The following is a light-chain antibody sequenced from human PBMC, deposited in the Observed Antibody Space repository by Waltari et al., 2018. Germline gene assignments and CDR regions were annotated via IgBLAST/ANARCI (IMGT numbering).Light chain of an antibody. Sequence: EIVLTQSPATLSLSPGETATLSCRASQSVSTYLAWYQQKPGQAPRLLIYDASNRATGIPARFSGSGSGTDFTLTISSLEPEDFAVYYCQQRSNWPPNFGKGTRLEIK. CDR3: QQRSNWPPN. J-gene: IGKJ5*01. CDR1: QSVSTY. V-gene: IGKV3-11*01. CDR2: DAS.